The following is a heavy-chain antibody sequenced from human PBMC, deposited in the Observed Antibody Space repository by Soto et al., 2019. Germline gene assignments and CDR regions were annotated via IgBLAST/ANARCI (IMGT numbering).Heavy chain of an antibody. CDR2: ISGSGGST. Sequence: GSLRLSCRTSGFRFSSYGMHWVRQAPGKGLEWVSAISGSGGSTYYADSVKGRFTISRDNSKNTLYLQMNSLRAEDTAVYYCGKGRSYYYYYGVDVWGQGTTVTVSS. J-gene: IGHJ6*02. CDR3: GKGRSYYYYYGVDV. D-gene: IGHD1-26*01. V-gene: IGHV3-23*01. CDR1: GFRFSSYG.